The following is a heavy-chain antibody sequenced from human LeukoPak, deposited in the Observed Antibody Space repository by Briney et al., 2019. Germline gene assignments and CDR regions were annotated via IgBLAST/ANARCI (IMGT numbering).Heavy chain of an antibody. J-gene: IGHJ6*02. Sequence: PGGSLRLSCAASGFTFSSYEMNWVRQAPGKGLEWVSYISSSGSTIYYADSVKGRFTISRDNAKNSLYLQMNSLRAEDTAVYYCARDSVVAGFLPYYYYGMDVWGQGTTVTVSS. CDR3: ARDSVVAGFLPYYYYGMDV. CDR2: ISSSGSTI. D-gene: IGHD2-15*01. V-gene: IGHV3-48*03. CDR1: GFTFSSYE.